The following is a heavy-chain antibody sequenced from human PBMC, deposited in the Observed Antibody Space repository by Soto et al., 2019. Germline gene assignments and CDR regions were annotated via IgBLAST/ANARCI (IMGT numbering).Heavy chain of an antibody. V-gene: IGHV3-23*01. D-gene: IGHD2-15*01. CDR2: ISGSGGST. Sequence: GGSLRLSCAASGFTFSSYAMSWVRQAPGKGLEWVSAISGSGGSTYYADSVKGRFTISRDNSKNTLYLQMNSLRAEDTAVYYCAKGVVVAATRVSPVDYYYGMDVWGQGTTVTVSS. J-gene: IGHJ6*02. CDR3: AKGVVVAATRVSPVDYYYGMDV. CDR1: GFTFSSYA.